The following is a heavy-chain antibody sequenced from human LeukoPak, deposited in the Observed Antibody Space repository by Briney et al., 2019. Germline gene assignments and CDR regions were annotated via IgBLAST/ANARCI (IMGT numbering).Heavy chain of an antibody. V-gene: IGHV4-39*07. CDR3: ARVIVKVRFDP. Sequence: PSETLSLTCTVSGGSISSSSYYWGWIRQPPGKGLEWIGSIYYSGSTYYNPSLKSRVTISVDTSKNQFSLKLSSVTAADTAVYYCARVIVKVRFDPWGQGTLVTVSS. CDR1: GGSISSSSYY. CDR2: IYYSGST. D-gene: IGHD3-22*01. J-gene: IGHJ5*02.